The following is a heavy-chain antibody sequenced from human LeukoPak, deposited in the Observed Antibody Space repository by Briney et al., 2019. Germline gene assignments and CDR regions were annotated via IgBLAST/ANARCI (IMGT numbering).Heavy chain of an antibody. CDR2: ISSSSSYI. D-gene: IGHD3-22*01. V-gene: IGHV3-21*01. Sequence: PGGSLRLSCAASGFTFSSYSMNWVRQAPGKGLEWVSSISSSSSYIYYADSVKGRFTISRDNAKNSLYLQMNSLRVEDTAVYYCARAPMIVVDHHALDIWGRGTMVTVSS. CDR1: GFTFSSYS. J-gene: IGHJ3*02. CDR3: ARAPMIVVDHHALDI.